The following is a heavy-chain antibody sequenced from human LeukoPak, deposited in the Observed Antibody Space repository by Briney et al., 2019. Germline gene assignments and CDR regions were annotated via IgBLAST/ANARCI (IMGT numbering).Heavy chain of an antibody. Sequence: GGSLRLSCAASGFTLSNYWMHWVRQAPGKGLVWVSRISDQGSITNFADSVKGRFSISRDTAMNTLYLEMNSLRVEDTAVYYCARDLSGYSDYWGQGALVTVSS. CDR1: GFTLSNYW. CDR2: ISDQGSIT. D-gene: IGHD2-15*01. J-gene: IGHJ4*02. V-gene: IGHV3-74*01. CDR3: ARDLSGYSDY.